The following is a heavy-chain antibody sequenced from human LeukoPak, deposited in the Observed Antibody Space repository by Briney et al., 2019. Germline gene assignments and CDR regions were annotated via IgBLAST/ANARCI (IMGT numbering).Heavy chain of an antibody. CDR3: AKSSGYSGYALDY. D-gene: IGHD5-12*01. CDR1: GFTFSSYV. J-gene: IGHJ4*02. Sequence: GSLRLSCAASGFTFSSYVMSWVRQAPGKGLEWVAFIRYDTSNKYYADSVKGRFTISRDNSKNTLYLQMNSLRAEDTAVYYCAKSSGYSGYALDYWGQGTLVTVSS. V-gene: IGHV3-30*02. CDR2: IRYDTSNK.